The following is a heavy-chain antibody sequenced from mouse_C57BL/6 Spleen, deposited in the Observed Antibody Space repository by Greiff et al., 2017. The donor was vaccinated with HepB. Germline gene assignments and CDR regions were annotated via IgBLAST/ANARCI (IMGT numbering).Heavy chain of an antibody. V-gene: IGHV1-52*01. J-gene: IGHJ2*01. CDR1: GYTFTSYW. CDR2: IDPSDSET. CDR3: ARELGRDYFDY. D-gene: IGHD4-1*01. Sequence: VQLQQPGAELVRPGSSVKLSCKASGYTFTSYWMHWVKQRPIQGLEWIGNIDPSDSETHYNQKFKDKATLTVDKSSSTAYMQLSSLTSEDSAVYYCARELGRDYFDYWGQGTTLTVSS.